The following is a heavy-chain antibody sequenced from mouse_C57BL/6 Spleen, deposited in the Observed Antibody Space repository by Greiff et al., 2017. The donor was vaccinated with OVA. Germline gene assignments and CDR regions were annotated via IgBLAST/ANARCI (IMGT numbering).Heavy chain of an antibody. Sequence: QVQLQQSGAALVRPGASVKLSCKASGYTFTDYYINWVKQRPGQGLEWIARIYPGSGNTYYNEKFKGKATLTAEKSSSTAYMQLSSLTSEDSAVYFGARDYYGSSYDYFDYWGQGTTLTVSS. D-gene: IGHD1-1*01. CDR2: IYPGSGNT. J-gene: IGHJ2*01. V-gene: IGHV1-76*01. CDR3: ARDYYGSSYDYFDY. CDR1: GYTFTDYY.